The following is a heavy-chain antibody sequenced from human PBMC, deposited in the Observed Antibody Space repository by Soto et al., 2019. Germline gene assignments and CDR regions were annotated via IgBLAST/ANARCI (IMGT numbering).Heavy chain of an antibody. Sequence: EVQLVESGGGLVQPGGSLRLSCAASGFSFSTSWMHWVRQAPGKGLVWVSRVNSDVTSKTYADSVKGRFTISRDNAKSTLFLQMSGLRAEDSAAYYCVRGSSDSDRNAMDVWGQGTTVTVS. J-gene: IGHJ6*02. CDR3: VRGSSDSDRNAMDV. CDR2: VNSDVTSK. V-gene: IGHV3-74*01. D-gene: IGHD6-19*01. CDR1: GFSFSTSW.